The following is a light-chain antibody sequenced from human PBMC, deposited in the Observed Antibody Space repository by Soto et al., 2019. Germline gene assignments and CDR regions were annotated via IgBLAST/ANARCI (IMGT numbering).Light chain of an antibody. V-gene: IGKV3-20*01. CDR1: QSVSSSY. J-gene: IGKJ1*01. Sequence: EIVLTQSPGTLSLSPGERATLSCRASQSVSSSYLGWYQQKPGQAPRLLIYGASSRATGIPDRFSGSKSGTDFTLTISRLEPEDFAVYYCQQYDSFPWTFGQGTKVEIK. CDR3: QQYDSFPWT. CDR2: GAS.